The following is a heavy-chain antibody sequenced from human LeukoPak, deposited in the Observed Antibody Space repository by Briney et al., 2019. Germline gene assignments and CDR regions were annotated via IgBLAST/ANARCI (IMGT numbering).Heavy chain of an antibody. CDR1: GGTFSSYA. CDR2: IIPILGIA. V-gene: IGHV1-69*04. Sequence: ASVKVSCKASGGTFSSYAISWVRQAPGQGLEWMGRIIPILGIANYAQKFQGRVTITADKSTSTAYMELSSLRSEDTAVYYCAREVSDTAMVSYYYGTDAWGQGTTVTVSS. CDR3: AREVSDTAMVSYYYGTDA. D-gene: IGHD5-18*01. J-gene: IGHJ6*02.